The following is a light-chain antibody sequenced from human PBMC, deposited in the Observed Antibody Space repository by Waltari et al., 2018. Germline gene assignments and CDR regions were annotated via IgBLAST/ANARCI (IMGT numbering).Light chain of an antibody. CDR2: SAS. CDR3: QQYNNWPPGDFT. Sequence: EIVMTQSPATLSVSPGERATLSCRASQSVRTNLAWYQQKPGQAPRLLIYSASVRATGIPARFSGSGSGTEFTLTISSLQSEDFAIYYCQQYNNWPPGDFTFGPGTKVDIK. J-gene: IGKJ3*01. V-gene: IGKV3-15*01. CDR1: QSVRTN.